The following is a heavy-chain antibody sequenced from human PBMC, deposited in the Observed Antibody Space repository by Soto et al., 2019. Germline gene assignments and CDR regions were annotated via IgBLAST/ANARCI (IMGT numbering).Heavy chain of an antibody. V-gene: IGHV3-23*01. Sequence: PGGSLRLSCAASEFTFSNYAMSWVRQASGKGLDWVSAISYGGGTTYYADSVKGRFTISRDNSKNTLYLQMNSLRAEDTAVYYCAKLETYYYDTSGEPNYFDPWGQGTLVTVSS. CDR1: EFTFSNYA. J-gene: IGHJ5*02. D-gene: IGHD3-22*01. CDR2: ISYGGGTT. CDR3: AKLETYYYDTSGEPNYFDP.